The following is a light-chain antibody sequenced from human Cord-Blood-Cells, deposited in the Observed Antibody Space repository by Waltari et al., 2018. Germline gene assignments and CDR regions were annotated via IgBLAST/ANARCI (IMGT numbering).Light chain of an antibody. V-gene: IGLV2-14*01. CDR1: SSDVGGYNY. Sequence: QSALTQPASVSGPPGPPITISCPGNSSDVGGYNYVSWYQQHPGKAPKLMIYDVSNRPSGVSTRFSGSKSGNTASLTISGLQAEDEADYYCSSYTSSSTRVFGGGTKLTVL. CDR3: SSYTSSSTRV. J-gene: IGLJ3*02. CDR2: DVS.